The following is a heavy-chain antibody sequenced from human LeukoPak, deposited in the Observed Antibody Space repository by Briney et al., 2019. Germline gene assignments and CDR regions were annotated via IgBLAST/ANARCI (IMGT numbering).Heavy chain of an antibody. CDR2: ISSDGTTT. J-gene: IGHJ5*02. V-gene: IGHV3-74*01. CDR3: ARFAYDSGSLS. Sequence: GGSLRLSCAASAFTFSSYGMHWVRQTPGKGLVWVAVISSDGTTTTYADSVKGRFTVSRDNARNTLYLQMNSLRAEDTAVYYCARFAYDSGSLSWGQGALVTVSS. CDR1: AFTFSSYG. D-gene: IGHD3-10*01.